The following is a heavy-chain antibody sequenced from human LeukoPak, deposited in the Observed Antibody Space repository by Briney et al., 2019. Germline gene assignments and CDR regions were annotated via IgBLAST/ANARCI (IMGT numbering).Heavy chain of an antibody. CDR2: IIPILGIA. J-gene: IGHJ4*02. D-gene: IGHD2-2*01. Sequence: GASVKVSCKASGGTFSSYAISWVRQAPGQGLEWMGRIIPILGIANYAQKFQGRVTITADKSTSTAYMELSSLRSEDTAVYYCARDLSSYASYQPPHPQDYWGQGTLVTVSS. CDR3: ARDLSSYASYQPPHPQDY. V-gene: IGHV1-69*04. CDR1: GGTFSSYA.